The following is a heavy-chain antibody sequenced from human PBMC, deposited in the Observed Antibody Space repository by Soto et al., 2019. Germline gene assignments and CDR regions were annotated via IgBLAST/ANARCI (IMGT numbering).Heavy chain of an antibody. CDR3: APTRYDYGDDAVGY. CDR1: GFTFNKYA. CDR2: ISGSSSTT. J-gene: IGHJ4*01. D-gene: IGHD4-17*01. V-gene: IGHV3-23*01. Sequence: EVQLLEYGGGLVQRGESLRLSFVASGFTFNKYAMTWVRQAPGKGLEWVSSISGSSSTTYYADSVKGRFTISRDNSTNPVYLHKNTLSTKDTAVYYCAPTRYDYGDDAVGYWGQGTLGTVSS.